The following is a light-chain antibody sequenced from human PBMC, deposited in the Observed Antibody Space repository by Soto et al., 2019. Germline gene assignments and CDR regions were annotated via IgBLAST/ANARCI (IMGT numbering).Light chain of an antibody. CDR2: DAS. V-gene: IGKV1-5*01. CDR3: QQYNGYSTWT. CDR1: QSISRW. J-gene: IGKJ1*01. Sequence: DIQMTQSPSTLSASVGDRVTITCRASQSISRWLAWYQQKPGKAPKVLIWDASSLQRGVPSRFSGSGSGTEFTLTISTLQPDDFATYYCQQYNGYSTWTFGQGTKVDIK.